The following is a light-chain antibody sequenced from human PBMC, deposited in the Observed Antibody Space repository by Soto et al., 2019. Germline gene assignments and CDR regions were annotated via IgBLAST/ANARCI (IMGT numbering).Light chain of an antibody. CDR1: SSDVGGYDY. CDR2: DVG. J-gene: IGLJ1*01. V-gene: IGLV2-14*01. CDR3: TSYSSSSTQV. Sequence: QSVLTQPASVSGSPGQSITISCTGTSSDVGGYDYVSWYLQYPGKAPKLMIYDVGNRPSGVSNRFSGSKSGNTASLTISGLQAEDEADYYCTSYSSSSTQVFGTGTNVTVL.